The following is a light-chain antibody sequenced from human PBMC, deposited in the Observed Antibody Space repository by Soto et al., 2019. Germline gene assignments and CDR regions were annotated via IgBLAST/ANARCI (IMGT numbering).Light chain of an antibody. CDR2: GAS. CDR1: QSVSSNY. J-gene: IGKJ1*01. CDR3: QQYGSSPRT. Sequence: EIVLTQSPGTLSLSPGERATLSCRASQSVSSNYLAWYQQKPGQTPRLLIYGASSRATGIPDTFSGSGSGTDFTLTISRLEPEDFAVYYCQQYGSSPRTFGQGTKVEI. V-gene: IGKV3-20*01.